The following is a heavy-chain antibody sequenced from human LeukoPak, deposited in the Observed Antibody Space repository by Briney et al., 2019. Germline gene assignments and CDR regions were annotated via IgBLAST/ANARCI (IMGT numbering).Heavy chain of an antibody. D-gene: IGHD2-15*01. J-gene: IGHJ4*02. CDR1: GGSISSYY. V-gene: IGHV4-59*01. CDR3: ARVSPVGWKPITAFDY. Sequence: PSETLSLTCTVSGGSISSYYWSWIRQPPGKGLEWIGYIYYSGSTNYNPSLKSRVTISVDTSKNQFSLKLSSVTAADTAVYYCARVSPVGWKPITAFDYWGQGTLVTVSS. CDR2: IYYSGST.